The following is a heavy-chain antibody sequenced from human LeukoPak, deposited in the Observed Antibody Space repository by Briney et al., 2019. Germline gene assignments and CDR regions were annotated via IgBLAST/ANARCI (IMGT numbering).Heavy chain of an antibody. J-gene: IGHJ4*02. V-gene: IGHV3-7*04. CDR1: GFTFSSYA. Sequence: GGSLRLSCAASGFTFSSYAMSWVRQAPGKGLEWVANIKQDGSEKYYVDSVKGRFTISRDNAKKSLYLQMNSLRAEDTAVYYCARAGVGYNSPDYWGQGTLVTVSS. CDR2: IKQDGSEK. CDR3: ARAGVGYNSPDY. D-gene: IGHD3-10*01.